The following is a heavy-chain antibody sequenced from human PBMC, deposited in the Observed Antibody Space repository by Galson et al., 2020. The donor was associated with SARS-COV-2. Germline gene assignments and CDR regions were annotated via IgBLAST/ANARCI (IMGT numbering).Heavy chain of an antibody. J-gene: IGHJ4*02. D-gene: IGHD6-19*01. CDR1: GYTFTDYY. V-gene: IGHV1-2*02. CDR3: ARAGLGYSSGWFGLGY. Sequence: ASVKVSCKASGYTFTDYYIHWVRQAPGQGLEWMGWINPNSGGTNYAQKFQGRVTMTRDTSISTAYMELSRLRSDDTAVYYCARAGLGYSSGWFGLGYWGQGTLVTVSS. CDR2: INPNSGGT.